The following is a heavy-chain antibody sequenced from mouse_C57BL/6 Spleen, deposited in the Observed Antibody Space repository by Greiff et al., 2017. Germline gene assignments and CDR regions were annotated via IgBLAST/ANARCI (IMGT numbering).Heavy chain of an antibody. V-gene: IGHV1-26*01. Sequence: VQLQQSGPELVKPGASVKISCKASGYTFTDYYMNWVKQSHGKSLEWIGDINPNNGGTSYNQKFKGKATLTVDKSSSTAYMELRSLTSEDSAVYYCASYGSSYPDYWGQGTTLTVSS. CDR2: INPNNGGT. CDR3: ASYGSSYPDY. CDR1: GYTFTDYY. J-gene: IGHJ2*01. D-gene: IGHD1-1*01.